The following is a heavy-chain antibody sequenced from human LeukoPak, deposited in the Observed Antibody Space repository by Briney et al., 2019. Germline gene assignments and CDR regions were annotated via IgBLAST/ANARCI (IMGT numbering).Heavy chain of an antibody. V-gene: IGHV4-59*01. J-gene: IGHJ4*02. D-gene: IGHD5-18*01. CDR1: GGSISSYY. Sequence: SETLSLTCTVSGGSISSYYWSWIRQPPGKGLEWIGYSYYSGNTNHNPSLKSRVTISVDTSKNQFSLKLSSVTAADTAVYYCARARYSYGYSFDYWDQGTLVTVSS. CDR2: SYYSGNT. CDR3: ARARYSYGYSFDY.